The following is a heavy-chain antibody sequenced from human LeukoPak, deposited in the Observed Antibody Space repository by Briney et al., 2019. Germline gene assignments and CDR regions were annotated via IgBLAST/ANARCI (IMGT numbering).Heavy chain of an antibody. V-gene: IGHV3-23*01. CDR1: GFTFNSYA. J-gene: IGHJ3*02. D-gene: IGHD7-27*01. Sequence: GGSLRLSCAASGFTFNSYAMSWVRQAPGKGLEWVSAISGSGGSTYYADSVKGRFTISRDNSKNTLYLQMNSLRAEDTAVYYCAKDPSGALGAFDIWGQGTMVTVSS. CDR2: ISGSGGST. CDR3: AKDPSGALGAFDI.